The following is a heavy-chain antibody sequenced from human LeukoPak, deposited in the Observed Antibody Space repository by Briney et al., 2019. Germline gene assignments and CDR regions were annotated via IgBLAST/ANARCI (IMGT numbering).Heavy chain of an antibody. Sequence: SSETLSLTCAVYGGSFSGYYWNWIRQPPGKELEWIGEINHSGSTNYNPSLKSRVTISVDTSKNQFSLKLRSVTAADTAGYYCARGTPRLTAAAGTRGFNIWGQGTMVTVSS. J-gene: IGHJ3*02. CDR1: GGSFSGYY. CDR2: INHSGST. CDR3: ARGTPRLTAAAGTRGFNI. V-gene: IGHV4-34*01. D-gene: IGHD6-13*01.